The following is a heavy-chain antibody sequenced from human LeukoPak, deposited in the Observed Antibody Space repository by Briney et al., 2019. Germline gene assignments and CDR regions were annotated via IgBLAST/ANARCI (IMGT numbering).Heavy chain of an antibody. D-gene: IGHD5-12*01. CDR1: GFTFSTYA. Sequence: PGGSLRLSCSASGFTFSTYAMHWVRQATGKGLEYVSAISTNGGSTYYADSVKGRFTISRDNSKNTLYLQMSSLRVEDTAVYYCVKDRGAEYGGYVDWGQGTLVTVSS. V-gene: IGHV3-64D*09. CDR2: ISTNGGST. CDR3: VKDRGAEYGGYVD. J-gene: IGHJ4*02.